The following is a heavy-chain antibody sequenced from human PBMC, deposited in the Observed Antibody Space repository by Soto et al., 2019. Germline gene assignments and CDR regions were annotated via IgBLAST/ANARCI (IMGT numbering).Heavy chain of an antibody. CDR1: GFFFTNFW. CDR2: IDTSGHST. V-gene: IGHV3-74*01. CDR3: AKDSWYFDL. Sequence: LRLSCEASGFFFTNFWMHWVRHVPGKGLVWVARIDTSGHSTNYAESVKGRFTISRDNAKNTVSLQMNSLRVEDTGVYYCAKDSWYFDLWSQGSQVTVSS. D-gene: IGHD6-13*01. J-gene: IGHJ4*02.